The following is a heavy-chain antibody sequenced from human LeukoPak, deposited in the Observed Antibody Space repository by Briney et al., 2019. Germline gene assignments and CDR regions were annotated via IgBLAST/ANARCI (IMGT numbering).Heavy chain of an antibody. J-gene: IGHJ5*02. Sequence: SETLSLTCTVSGGSISNGSYYWSWIRQPAGKGLEWIGRIYTSGSTNYNPSLKSRVTISVDTSKNQFSLKLSSVTAADTAVYYCARAYSNYAGEENWFDPWGQGTLVTVSS. CDR2: IYTSGST. CDR1: GGSISNGSYY. D-gene: IGHD4-11*01. V-gene: IGHV4-61*02. CDR3: ARAYSNYAGEENWFDP.